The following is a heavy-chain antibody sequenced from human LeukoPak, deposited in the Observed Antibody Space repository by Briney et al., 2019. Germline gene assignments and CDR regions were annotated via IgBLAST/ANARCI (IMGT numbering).Heavy chain of an antibody. Sequence: GGSLRLSCAASGFTFSTFWMHWVRQAPGKGLVWVSRISNDGSSTAYADSVKGRFTISRDNVKNTLYLQMSSLRVEDTAVYYCARDGDSTVDFDYWGQGILVTVSS. CDR3: ARDGDSTVDFDY. CDR2: ISNDGSST. D-gene: IGHD4-23*01. CDR1: GFTFSTFW. V-gene: IGHV3-74*01. J-gene: IGHJ4*02.